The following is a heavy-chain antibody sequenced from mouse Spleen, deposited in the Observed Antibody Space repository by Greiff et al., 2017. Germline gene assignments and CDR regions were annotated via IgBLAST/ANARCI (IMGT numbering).Heavy chain of an antibody. J-gene: IGHJ3*01. CDR2: IYPGDGDT. Sequence: VKLMESGPELVKPGASVKISCKASGYAFSSSWMNWVKQRPGKGLEWIGRIYPGDGDTNYNGKFKGKATLTADKSSSTAYMQLSSLTSEDSAVYFCADWDWFAYWGQGTLVTVSA. V-gene: IGHV1-82*01. D-gene: IGHD4-1*01. CDR1: GYAFSSSW. CDR3: ADWDWFAY.